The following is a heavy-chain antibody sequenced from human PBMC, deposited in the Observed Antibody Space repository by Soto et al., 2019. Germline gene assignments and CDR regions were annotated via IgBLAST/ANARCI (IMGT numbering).Heavy chain of an antibody. CDR2: INAGNGNT. Sequence: ASVKVSCKASGYTLTSYAMHWVRQATGQRLEWMGWINAGNGNTKYSQKFQGRVTITRDTSASTAYMELSSLRSEDTAVYYCARGAVDIVATAPDDYWGQGTLVTVSS. V-gene: IGHV1-3*01. CDR1: GYTLTSYA. J-gene: IGHJ4*02. CDR3: ARGAVDIVATAPDDY. D-gene: IGHD5-12*01.